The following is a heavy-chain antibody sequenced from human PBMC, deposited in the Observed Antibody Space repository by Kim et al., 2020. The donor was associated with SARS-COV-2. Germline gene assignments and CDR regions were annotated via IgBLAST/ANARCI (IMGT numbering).Heavy chain of an antibody. J-gene: IGHJ4*02. Sequence: GGSLRLSCAASGFTFSNYAITWVRQAPGKGLEWVSIISGGVSITKYADSVKGRFTISRDNSKNTVSLQMNSLRVEDTAVYYCSKALGMFGAVVASTFDYCGQGTLVTVSS. CDR2: ISGGVSIT. CDR3: SKALGMFGAVVASTFDY. D-gene: IGHD3-16*02. V-gene: IGHV3-23*01. CDR1: GFTFSNYA.